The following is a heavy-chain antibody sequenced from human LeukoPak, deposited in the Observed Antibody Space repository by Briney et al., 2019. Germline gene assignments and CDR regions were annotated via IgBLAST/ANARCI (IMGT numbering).Heavy chain of an antibody. V-gene: IGHV4-34*01. Sequence: SETLSLTCAVYGGSFSGYYWRWIRQPPGRGLEWIGEINHSGSTNYNPSLKSRVTISVDTSKNQFSLKLSSVTAADTAVYYCARLVGYCSSTSCRNWFDPWGQGTLVTVSS. CDR1: GGSFSGYY. J-gene: IGHJ5*02. D-gene: IGHD2-2*01. CDR2: INHSGST. CDR3: ARLVGYCSSTSCRNWFDP.